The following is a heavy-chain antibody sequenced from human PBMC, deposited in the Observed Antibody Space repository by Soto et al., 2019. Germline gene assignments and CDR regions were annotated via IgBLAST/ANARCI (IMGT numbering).Heavy chain of an antibody. CDR1: GGTFSGYT. CDR3: ARYWSAGTLYGAFDI. Sequence: SVKVSCKASGGTFSGYTMSWLRQAPGRGLEWMGGIIPMIGATNNAQKLKGRLTITADKSTGTVYMELNSLRSDDTAVYYCARYWSAGTLYGAFDIWGQGTEVTVSS. J-gene: IGHJ3*02. CDR2: IIPMIGAT. D-gene: IGHD2-15*01. V-gene: IGHV1-69*06.